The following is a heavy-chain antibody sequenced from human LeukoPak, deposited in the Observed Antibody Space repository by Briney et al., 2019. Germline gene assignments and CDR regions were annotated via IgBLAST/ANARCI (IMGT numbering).Heavy chain of an antibody. CDR1: GFTFSSYS. V-gene: IGHV3-48*01. D-gene: IGHD6-19*01. Sequence: GGSLRLSCAASGFTFSSYSMNWVRQAPGKGLEWGSYISSSSTIYYADSVKGRFTISRDNDKNSLYLQMNSLRAEDTAVYYCARDFGIAVAGTSYWGQGTLVTVSS. CDR3: ARDFGIAVAGTSY. J-gene: IGHJ4*02. CDR2: ISSSSTI.